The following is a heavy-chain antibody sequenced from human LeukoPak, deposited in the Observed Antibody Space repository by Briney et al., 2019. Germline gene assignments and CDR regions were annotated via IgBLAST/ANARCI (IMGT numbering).Heavy chain of an antibody. CDR3: ARDDYGFWTGSHYYYYYLDV. D-gene: IGHD3/OR15-3a*01. V-gene: IGHV3-7*01. CDR2: LDQDGSEK. Sequence: PGGSLRLSCAASRFIFSGYWMTWVRQAPGKGLEWVANLDQDGSEKYYVDSVKGRFTISRDNAKKSLYLQMNGLRAEDTAVYYCARDDYGFWTGSHYYYYYLDVWGKGTTVTVSS. J-gene: IGHJ6*03. CDR1: RFIFSGYW.